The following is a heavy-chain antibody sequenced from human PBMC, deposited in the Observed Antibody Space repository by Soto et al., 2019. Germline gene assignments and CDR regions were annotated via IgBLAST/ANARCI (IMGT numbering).Heavy chain of an antibody. J-gene: IGHJ4*02. CDR2: IYWNDDK. V-gene: IGHV2-5*01. CDR3: AHRPGRPLAARPGYFDY. CDR1: GFSLSTSGVG. Sequence: GSGPTLVNPTQTLTLTCTFSGFSLSTSGVGVGWIRQPPGKALEWLALIYWNDDKRYSPSLKSRLTITKDTSKNQVVLTMTNMDPVDTATYYCAHRPGRPLAARPGYFDYWGQGTLVTVSS. D-gene: IGHD6-6*01.